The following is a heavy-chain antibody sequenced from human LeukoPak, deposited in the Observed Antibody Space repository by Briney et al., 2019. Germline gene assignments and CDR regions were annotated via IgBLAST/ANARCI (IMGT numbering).Heavy chain of an antibody. CDR1: SGSFSGNY. CDR3: ARDLIGHSSAVHFDY. V-gene: IGHV4-34*01. CDR2: INHSGRT. J-gene: IGHJ4*02. Sequence: PSETLSLTCAVYSGSFSGNYWSWIRQPPGKGLEWIGEINHSGRTNYNPSLKSRVTMSVDTSKNQFSLKLSSVTAADTAVYYCARDLIGHSSAVHFDYWGQGTLVTVSS. D-gene: IGHD2-2*01.